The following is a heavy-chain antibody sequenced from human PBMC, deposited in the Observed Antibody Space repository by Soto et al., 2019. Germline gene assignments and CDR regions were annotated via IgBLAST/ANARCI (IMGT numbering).Heavy chain of an antibody. D-gene: IGHD2-2*01. J-gene: IGHJ5*02. CDR1: GFAFSIYW. CDR2: INGDGSDI. Sequence: GGSLRLSCGASGFAFSIYWMHWVRQVPGKGLVWVSRINGDGSDIKYADPVKGRFTISRDNAKNTLYLQMNSLRAEDTAVYYCARDQSTGDWFDAWGQGILVTVSS. CDR3: ARDQSTGDWFDA. V-gene: IGHV3-74*03.